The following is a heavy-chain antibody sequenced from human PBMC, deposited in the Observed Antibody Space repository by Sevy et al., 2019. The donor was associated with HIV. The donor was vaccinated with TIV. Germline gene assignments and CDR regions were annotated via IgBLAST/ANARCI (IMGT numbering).Heavy chain of an antibody. CDR1: GGSISSYY. Sequence: SETLSLTCTVSGGSISSYYWSWIRQPAGKGLEWIGRIYTSGSTNYNPSLKSRVTMSVDTSKNQFSLKLSSVTAADTAVYYCGGDDAPDARSRYGSWSYSGSWGQGTLVTVSS. CDR2: IYTSGST. D-gene: IGHD3-10*01. V-gene: IGHV4-4*07. CDR3: GGDDAPDARSRYGSWSYSGS. J-gene: IGHJ5*02.